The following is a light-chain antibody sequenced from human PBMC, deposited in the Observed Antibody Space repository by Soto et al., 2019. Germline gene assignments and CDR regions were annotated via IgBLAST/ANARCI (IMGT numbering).Light chain of an antibody. J-gene: IGLJ1*01. CDR2: DVS. V-gene: IGLV2-14*03. CDR1: DTDVGGFNY. CDR3: SSYTAYRTYV. Sequence: LTQPASVCGAPGQSITISCTGTDTDVGGFNYVSWYQQFAGKAPKLIIYDVSSRPSGISNRFSGSKSDNTASLTISGLQAEDEADYFCSSYTAYRTYVFGTGTKVTVL.